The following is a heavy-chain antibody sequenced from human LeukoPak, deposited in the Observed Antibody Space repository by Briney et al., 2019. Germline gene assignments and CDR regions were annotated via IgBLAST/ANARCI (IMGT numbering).Heavy chain of an antibody. V-gene: IGHV1-18*01. CDR2: ISAYNGNT. J-gene: IGHJ5*02. CDR1: GYTFTSYG. D-gene: IGHD2-2*01. CDR3: ASHCSSTSCYGGIWFDP. Sequence: GASLKVSCKASGYTFTSYGISWVRPAPGQGLDWMEWISAYNGNTNYAQKLQARVTMTTDTSTSTAYMELRSLRSDDTAVYYCASHCSSTSCYGGIWFDPWGQGTLVTVSS.